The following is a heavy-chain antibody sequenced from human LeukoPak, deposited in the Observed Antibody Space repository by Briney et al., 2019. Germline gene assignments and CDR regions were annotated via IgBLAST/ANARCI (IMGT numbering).Heavy chain of an antibody. J-gene: IGHJ4*02. Sequence: ASVKVSCKASGYTFTSYDINWVRQATGQGLEWMGWMNPNSGNTGYAQKFQGRVTMTRNTSISTAYMELSSLRAEDTAVYYCAKDRGIAVAGIYYWGQGTLVTVSS. CDR1: GYTFTSYD. V-gene: IGHV1-8*01. D-gene: IGHD6-19*01. CDR3: AKDRGIAVAGIYY. CDR2: MNPNSGNT.